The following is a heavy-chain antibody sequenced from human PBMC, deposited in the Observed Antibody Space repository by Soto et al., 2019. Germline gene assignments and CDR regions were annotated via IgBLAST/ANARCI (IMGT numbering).Heavy chain of an antibody. CDR3: ARDQMVYYDFWSGYPTLGYYYYYGMDV. V-gene: IGHV1-69*13. J-gene: IGHJ6*02. CDR2: IIPIFGTA. CDR1: GGTFSSYA. D-gene: IGHD3-3*01. Sequence: GASVKVSCKASGGTFSSYAISWVRQAPGQGLEWMGGIIPIFGTANYAQKFQGRVTITADESTSTAYMELSSLRSEDTAVYYCARDQMVYYDFWSGYPTLGYYYYYGMDVWGQGTTVTVSS.